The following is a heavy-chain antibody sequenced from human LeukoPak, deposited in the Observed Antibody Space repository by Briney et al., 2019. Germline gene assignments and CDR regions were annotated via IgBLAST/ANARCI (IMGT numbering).Heavy chain of an antibody. V-gene: IGHV4-34*01. CDR1: GQSFSGYY. Sequence: SDPLTLTCAVCGQSFSGYYWRWLRQPPGKGLEWLGEINHSGSTNYNPSLKSRVTISVDTSKNQFSLKLSSVTAADTAVYYCARGAVVVAATLFDYWGQGTLVTVSS. D-gene: IGHD2-15*01. J-gene: IGHJ4*02. CDR3: ARGAVVVAATLFDY. CDR2: INHSGST.